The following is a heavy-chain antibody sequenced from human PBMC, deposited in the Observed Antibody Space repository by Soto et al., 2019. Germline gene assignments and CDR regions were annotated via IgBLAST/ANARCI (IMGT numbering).Heavy chain of an antibody. V-gene: IGHV1-2*04. J-gene: IGHJ6*02. CDR1: GYTFTGYY. CDR3: GRDLGLRFFDWLLPPAFGMEV. D-gene: IGHD3-9*01. Sequence: QVQLVQSGAEVKKPGASVKVSCKASGYTFTGYYMHWVRQAPGQGLEWMGWINPNSGGTNYAQKFQGWVTMTRDTSVSTADMGLSRLRSDATSVYYCGRDLGLRFFDWLLPPAFGMEVWGQGTTVTVSS. CDR2: INPNSGGT.